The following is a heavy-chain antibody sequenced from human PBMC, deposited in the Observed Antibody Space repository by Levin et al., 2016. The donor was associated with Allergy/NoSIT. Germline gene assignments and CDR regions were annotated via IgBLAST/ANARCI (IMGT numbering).Heavy chain of an antibody. J-gene: IGHJ4*02. Sequence: ASVKVSCKASGYTFTGYYMHWVRQAPGQGLEWMGWINPNSGGTNYAQKFQGRVTMTRDTSISTAYMELSRLRSDDTAVYYCARLLGYYGSGTYYIFDYWGQGTLVTVSS. D-gene: IGHD3-10*01. CDR1: GYTFTGYY. CDR2: INPNSGGT. V-gene: IGHV1-2*02. CDR3: ARLLGYYGSGTYYIFDY.